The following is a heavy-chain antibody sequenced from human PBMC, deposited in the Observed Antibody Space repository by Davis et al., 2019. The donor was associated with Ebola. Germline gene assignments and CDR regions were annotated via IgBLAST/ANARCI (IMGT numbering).Heavy chain of an antibody. CDR2: IYPGDSDT. CDR1: GYSFTSYW. Sequence: GESLKISCQGSGYSFTSYWIGWVRQMPGKGLEWMGIIYPGDSDTRYSPSFQGQVTISADKSISTAYLQWSSLKASDTAMYYCARLGTYGSGSYYQRYYFDYWGQGTLVTVSS. V-gene: IGHV5-51*01. J-gene: IGHJ4*02. CDR3: ARLGTYGSGSYYQRYYFDY. D-gene: IGHD3-10*01.